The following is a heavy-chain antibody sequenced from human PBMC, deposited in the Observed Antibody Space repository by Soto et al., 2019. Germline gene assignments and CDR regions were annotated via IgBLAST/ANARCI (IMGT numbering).Heavy chain of an antibody. Sequence: QVQLQESGPGLVKPSQTLSLTCTVSGGSISSGYYYWSWIRQHPGKGLEWIGYIYYSGTTYYNPSLKSRVTISVYTSKNQLSLKLTSVTAADTAVYYCARAEGYRSTWGLFDPWGQGTLVTVSS. CDR3: ARAEGYRSTWGLFDP. CDR1: GGSISSGYYY. V-gene: IGHV4-31*03. D-gene: IGHD6-13*01. CDR2: IYYSGTT. J-gene: IGHJ5*02.